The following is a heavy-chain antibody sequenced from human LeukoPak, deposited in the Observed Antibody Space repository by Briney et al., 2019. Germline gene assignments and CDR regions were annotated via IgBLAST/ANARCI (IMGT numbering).Heavy chain of an antibody. CDR3: ARDRIVGATTSGGWFDP. Sequence: PSETLSLTCTVSGGSISSGGYYWSWIRQHPGKGLEWIGYIYYSGSTYYNPSLKGRVTISVDTSKNQFSLKLSSVTAADTAVYYCARDRIVGATTSGGWFDPWGQGTLVTVSS. CDR1: GGSISSGGYY. V-gene: IGHV4-31*03. D-gene: IGHD1-26*01. CDR2: IYYSGST. J-gene: IGHJ5*02.